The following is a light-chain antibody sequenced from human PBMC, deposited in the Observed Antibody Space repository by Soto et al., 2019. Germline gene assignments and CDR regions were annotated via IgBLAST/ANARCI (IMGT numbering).Light chain of an antibody. CDR3: LQRSNWPLT. CDR2: DAS. Sequence: EIVLTQSPATLSLSPGERATLSCRASQSVSSYLVWYQQKSGQPPTVLIYDASNRATGIPARFSGSGSGTDFTLTISSLEPEDFAVYYCLQRSNWPLTFGPGTKMDLK. V-gene: IGKV3-11*01. J-gene: IGKJ3*01. CDR1: QSVSSY.